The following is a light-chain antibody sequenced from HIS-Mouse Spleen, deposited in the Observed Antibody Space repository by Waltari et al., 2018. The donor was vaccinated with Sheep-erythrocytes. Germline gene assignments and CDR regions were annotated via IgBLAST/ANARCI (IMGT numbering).Light chain of an antibody. J-gene: IGLJ3*02. CDR2: EGS. V-gene: IGLV2-23*01. Sequence: QSALTQPASVSGSPGQSITISCPGTSSDVGSYKLVSWYQQHPGKAPKLMIYEGSKRPSGVSNRFSGSKSGNTASLTISGLQAEDEADYYCCSYAGSSTPWVFGGGTKLTVL. CDR1: SSDVGSYKL. CDR3: CSYAGSSTPWV.